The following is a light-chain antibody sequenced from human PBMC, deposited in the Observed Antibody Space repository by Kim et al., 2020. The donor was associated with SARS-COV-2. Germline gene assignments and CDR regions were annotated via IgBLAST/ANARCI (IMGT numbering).Light chain of an antibody. CDR3: CSYAGSDTWWV. CDR2: DVS. J-gene: IGLJ3*02. Sequence: QSALTQPRSVSGSPGQSVTISCTGTSSDVGGYNYVSWYQQHPGKAPKLMIYDVSKRPSGVPDRFSGSKSGNTASLTISGLQAEDEADYYCCSYAGSDTWWVFGGGTQLTVL. V-gene: IGLV2-11*01. CDR1: SSDVGGYNY.